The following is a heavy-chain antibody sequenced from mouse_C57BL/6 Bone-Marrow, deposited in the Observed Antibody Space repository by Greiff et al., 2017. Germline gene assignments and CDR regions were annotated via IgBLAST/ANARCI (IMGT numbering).Heavy chain of an antibody. CDR3: ARDFYYGYDEWFAY. CDR2: IDPSDSYT. V-gene: IGHV1-50*01. D-gene: IGHD2-2*01. J-gene: IGHJ3*01. CDR1: GYTFTSYW. Sequence: QVQLQQPGAELVKPGASVKLSCKASGYTFTSYWMQWVKQRPGQGLEWIGEIDPSDSYTNYNQKFKGKATLTVDTSSSTAYMQLSSLTSEDSAVYYCARDFYYGYDEWFAYWGQGTLVTVSA.